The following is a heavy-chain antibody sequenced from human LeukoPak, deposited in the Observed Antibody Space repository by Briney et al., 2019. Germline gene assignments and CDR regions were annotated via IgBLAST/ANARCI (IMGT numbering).Heavy chain of an antibody. CDR2: ISGSGGST. J-gene: IGHJ4*02. CDR3: AKDSVRFLEFIGTSYFDY. D-gene: IGHD3-3*01. CDR1: GFTFSSYA. V-gene: IGHV3-23*01. Sequence: GGSLRLSCAASGFTFSSYAMSWFRQAPGKGLEWVSAISGSGGSTYYADSVKGRFTISRDNSKNTLYLQMNSLRAEDTAVYYCAKDSVRFLEFIGTSYFDYRGQGTLVTVSS.